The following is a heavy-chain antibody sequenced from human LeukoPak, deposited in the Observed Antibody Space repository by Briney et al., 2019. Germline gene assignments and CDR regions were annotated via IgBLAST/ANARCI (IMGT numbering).Heavy chain of an antibody. CDR3: ASLRSGSGTFYNDY. V-gene: IGHV3-33*01. D-gene: IGHD3-10*01. J-gene: IGHJ4*02. CDR1: GFTFSSYG. Sequence: PGRSLRLSCAASGFTFSSYGMHWVRQAPGKGLEWVAVIWYDGSNKYYADSVKGRFSISRDNSKNTLYLQMNSLRAEDTAVYYCASLRSGSGTFYNDYWGQGTLVTVSS. CDR2: IWYDGSNK.